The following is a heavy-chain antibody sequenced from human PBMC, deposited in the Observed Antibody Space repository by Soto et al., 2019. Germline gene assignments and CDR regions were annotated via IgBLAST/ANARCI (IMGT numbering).Heavy chain of an antibody. CDR3: ARARGYSYGLGY. D-gene: IGHD5-18*01. V-gene: IGHV4-59*01. J-gene: IGHJ4*02. Sequence: SATLSLTCTVSGGSISSYYWSWIRQPPGKGLEWIGYIYYSGSTNYNPSLKSRVTISVDMSKNQFSLKLSSVTAADTAVYYCARARGYSYGLGYWGQGALVTVSS. CDR1: GGSISSYY. CDR2: IYYSGST.